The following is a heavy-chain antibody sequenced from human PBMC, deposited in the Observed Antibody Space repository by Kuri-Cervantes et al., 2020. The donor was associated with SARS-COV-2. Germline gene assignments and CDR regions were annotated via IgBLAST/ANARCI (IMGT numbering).Heavy chain of an antibody. D-gene: IGHD2-2*01. V-gene: IGHV4-39*07. CDR3: ARALTVPSDCSSTSCPPGYFDL. CDR1: GGSISSSSYY. CDR2: IYYSGST. Sequence: GSLRLSCTVSGGSISSSSYYWGWIRQPPGKGLEWIGSIYYSGSTYHNPSLKSRVTISVDTSKNQFSLKLSSVTAADTAVYYCARALTVPSDCSSTSCPPGYFDLWGRGTLVTVSS. J-gene: IGHJ2*01.